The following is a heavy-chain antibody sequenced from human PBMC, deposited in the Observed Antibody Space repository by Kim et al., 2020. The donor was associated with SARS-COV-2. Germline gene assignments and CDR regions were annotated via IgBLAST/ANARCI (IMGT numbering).Heavy chain of an antibody. D-gene: IGHD1-26*01. CDR1: GGTFSTHA. Sequence: SVKVSCKTSGGTFSTHAISWVRQAPGQGLEWMGGIIPIFNRGNYVQKFEGRVTITADESTSTAYMELSSLRSEDTAVYYCAKKIVGATTYYGMAVWGQG. CDR2: IIPIFNRG. J-gene: IGHJ6*02. CDR3: AKKIVGATTYYGMAV. V-gene: IGHV1-69*13.